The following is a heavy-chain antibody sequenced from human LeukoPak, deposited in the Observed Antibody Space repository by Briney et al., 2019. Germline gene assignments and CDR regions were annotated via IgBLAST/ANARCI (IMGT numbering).Heavy chain of an antibody. CDR1: GYTFTSYD. CDR2: MNPNSGNT. J-gene: IGHJ6*02. D-gene: IGHD4-17*01. CDR3: ARYDYGEFYYYYGMDV. Sequence: ASVKVSCKAAGYTFTSYDINWVRQATGQGREWMGWMNPNSGNTGYAQKFPGRVTMTRNTSISTAYMELSSLRSEDTAVYYCARYDYGEFYYYYGMDVWGQGTTVTVSS. V-gene: IGHV1-8*01.